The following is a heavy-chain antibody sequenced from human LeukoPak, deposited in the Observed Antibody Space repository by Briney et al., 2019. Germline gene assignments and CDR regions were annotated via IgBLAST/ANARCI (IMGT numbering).Heavy chain of an antibody. CDR3: AKEPINVLRFLEWAFDI. Sequence: GGSLRLSCAASGFTFSSYGMHWVRQAPGKGLEWVAVIWYDGSNKYYADSVKGRFTISRDNSKNTLYLQMNSLRAEDTAVYYCAKEPINVLRFLEWAFDIWGQGTMVTVSS. V-gene: IGHV3-33*06. D-gene: IGHD3-3*01. J-gene: IGHJ3*02. CDR1: GFTFSSYG. CDR2: IWYDGSNK.